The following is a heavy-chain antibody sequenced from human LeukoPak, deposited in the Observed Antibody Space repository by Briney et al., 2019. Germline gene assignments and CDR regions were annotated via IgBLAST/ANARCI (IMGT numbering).Heavy chain of an antibody. D-gene: IGHD3-9*01. J-gene: IGHJ3*02. CDR2: IYSGGST. CDR3: ARSSHYDILTGYSEEDAFDI. V-gene: IGHV3-53*01. CDR1: GFTVSSNY. Sequence: GGSLRLSCAASGFTVSSNYMSWVRQAPGKGLEWVSVIYSGGSTDYADSVKGRFTISRGTSKNTLYLQMNSLRVEDTAVYYCARSSHYDILTGYSEEDAFDIWGQGTMVTVSS.